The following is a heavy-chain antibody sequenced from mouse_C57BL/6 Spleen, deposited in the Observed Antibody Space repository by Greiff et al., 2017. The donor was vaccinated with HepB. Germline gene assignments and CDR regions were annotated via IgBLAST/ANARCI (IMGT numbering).Heavy chain of an antibody. V-gene: IGHV5-17*01. Sequence: EVQVVESGGGLVKPGGSLKLSCAASGFTFSDYGMHWVRQAPEKGLEWVAYISSGSSTIYYADTVKGRFTISRDNAKNTLFLQMTRLRSEDTAMYDCARLWYYAMDYWGQGTSVTVAS. CDR3: ARLWYYAMDY. D-gene: IGHD1-1*02. J-gene: IGHJ4*01. CDR1: GFTFSDYG. CDR2: ISSGSSTI.